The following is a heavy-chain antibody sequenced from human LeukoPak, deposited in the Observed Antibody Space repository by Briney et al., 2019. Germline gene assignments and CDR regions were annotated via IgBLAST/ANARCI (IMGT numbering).Heavy chain of an antibody. D-gene: IGHD3-22*01. CDR2: IRSKAYGGTT. CDR1: GFTFGDYA. CDR3: RGDSSGYYSDYGMDV. V-gene: IGHV3-49*04. Sequence: GGSLRLSCTASGFTFGDYAMSWVRQAPGKGLEWVSFIRSKAYGGTTEYAASVKGRFTISRDDSKSFAYLQMNSLKTEDTAVYYCRGDSSGYYSDYGMDVWGQGTTVTVSS. J-gene: IGHJ6*02.